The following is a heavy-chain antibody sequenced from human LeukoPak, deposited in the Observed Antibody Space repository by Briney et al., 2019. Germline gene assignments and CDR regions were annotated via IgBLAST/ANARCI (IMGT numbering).Heavy chain of an antibody. CDR1: GFTFSSHG. J-gene: IGHJ6*02. D-gene: IGHD6-19*01. CDR3: AGDVVAGRGAYYYYGMDV. V-gene: IGHV3-33*01. CDR2: TWYDGINK. Sequence: QTGGSLRLSCAASGFTFSSHGMHWVRQARGKGREWVAITWYDGINKYYADSVKGRFTISRDNSKNTLYLQMNSLRAEDTAVYYCAGDVVAGRGAYYYYGMDVWGQGTTVTVSS.